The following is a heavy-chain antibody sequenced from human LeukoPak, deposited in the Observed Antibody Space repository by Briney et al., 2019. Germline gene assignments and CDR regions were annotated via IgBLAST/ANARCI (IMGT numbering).Heavy chain of an antibody. J-gene: IGHJ6*02. CDR1: GYTFTRYH. Sequence: ASVKVSCKASGYTFTRYHMHWVRQAPGQGLEWMGIINPSGGSTGYAQKFQGRITMTRDTSTNTVYMDLSSLRSEDTAVYYCARDQTDCSSNSCHNFHYGMDVWGQGTTVTVSS. CDR2: INPSGGST. V-gene: IGHV1-46*01. CDR3: ARDQTDCSSNSCHNFHYGMDV. D-gene: IGHD2-2*01.